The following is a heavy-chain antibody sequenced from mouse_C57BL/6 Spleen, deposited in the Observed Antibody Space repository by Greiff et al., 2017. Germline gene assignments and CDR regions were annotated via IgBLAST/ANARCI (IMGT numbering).Heavy chain of an antibody. J-gene: IGHJ3*01. CDR1: GFTFSDYG. CDR3: ATYDYGAY. V-gene: IGHV5-17*01. D-gene: IGHD2-4*01. CDR2: ISSGSSTI. Sequence: EVHLVESGGGLVKPGGSLKLSCAASGFTFSDYGMHWVRQAPEKGLEWVAYISSGSSTIYYADTVKGRFTISRDNATNTLFLQMTSLRSKDTAIYYCATYDYGAYWGQGTLVTVSA.